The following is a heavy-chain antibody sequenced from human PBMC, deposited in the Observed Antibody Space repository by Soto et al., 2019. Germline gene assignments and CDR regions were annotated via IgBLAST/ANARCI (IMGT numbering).Heavy chain of an antibody. V-gene: IGHV4-34*01. Sequence: SETLSLTCAVYGGSFSGYYWSWIRQPPGKGLEWIGEINHSGSTNYNPSLKSRVTISVDTSKNQFSLKLSSVTAADTAVYYCARGSDTAMVTFDYWGQGSLVTVSS. J-gene: IGHJ4*02. CDR3: ARGSDTAMVTFDY. CDR2: INHSGST. CDR1: GGSFSGYY. D-gene: IGHD5-18*01.